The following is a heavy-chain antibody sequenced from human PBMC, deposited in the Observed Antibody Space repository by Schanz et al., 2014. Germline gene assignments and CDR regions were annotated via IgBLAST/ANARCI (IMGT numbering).Heavy chain of an antibody. CDR2: ITASGDYM. CDR3: ARSGGVTIFGVVTSDWFDA. CDR1: RFTFSSYS. J-gene: IGHJ5*02. V-gene: IGHV3-21*01. Sequence: EVQLVESGGGLVKPGGSLRLSCEASRFTFSSYSFNWVRQAPGKGLEWVSSITASGDYMHYADSVKGRFTISRDNARNSLYLQMNSLRAEDTAVYYCARSGGVTIFGVVTSDWFDAWGQGTLVTVSS. D-gene: IGHD3-3*01.